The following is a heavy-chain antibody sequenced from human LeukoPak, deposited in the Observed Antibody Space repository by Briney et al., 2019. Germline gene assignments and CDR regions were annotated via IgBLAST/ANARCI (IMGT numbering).Heavy chain of an antibody. D-gene: IGHD6-13*01. J-gene: IGHJ3*02. CDR1: GFTFSSYW. CDR3: ARETYSSSWSNAFDI. V-gene: IGHV3-7*01. Sequence: GGSLRLSCAASGFTFSSYWMRWVRQAPGKGLEWVANIKQDGSEKYYVDSVKGRFTISRDNAKNSLYLQMNSLRAEDTAVYYCARETYSSSWSNAFDIWGQGTMVTVSS. CDR2: IKQDGSEK.